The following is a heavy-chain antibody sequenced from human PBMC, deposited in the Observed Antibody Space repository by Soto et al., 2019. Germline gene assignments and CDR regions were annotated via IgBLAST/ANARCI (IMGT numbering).Heavy chain of an antibody. V-gene: IGHV3-23*01. CDR1: GFTFSSYA. CDR3: AKGGQELGGGYFDY. CDR2: ISGSGGST. D-gene: IGHD6-13*01. Sequence: EVPLLESGGGLVQPGGSLRLSCAASGFTFSSYAMSWVRQAPGKGLEWVSAISGSGGSTYYADSVKGRFTISRDNSKNPLYLQMNSRGAEDTAVYYCAKGGQELGGGYFDYWGQGTLVTVSS. J-gene: IGHJ4*02.